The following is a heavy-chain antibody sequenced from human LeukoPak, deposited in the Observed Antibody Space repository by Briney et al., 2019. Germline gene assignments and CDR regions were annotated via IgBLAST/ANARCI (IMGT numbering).Heavy chain of an antibody. CDR1: GYTFISYG. CDR2: ISGYNGNT. V-gene: IGHV1-18*01. CDR3: ARDRTGGWYSY. Sequence: ASVKVSCKGSGYTFISYGITWVRQAPGQGLEWMGWISGYNGNTKYAQRFQGRVTMTTDTSTSTAYMELRRLRPDDTAVYYCARDRTGGWYSYWGQGTLVTVSS. D-gene: IGHD6-19*01. J-gene: IGHJ4*02.